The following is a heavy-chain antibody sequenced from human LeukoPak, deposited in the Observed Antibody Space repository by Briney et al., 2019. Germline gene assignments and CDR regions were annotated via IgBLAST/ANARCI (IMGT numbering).Heavy chain of an antibody. CDR3: TKGCVGSYYFRDCY. CDR1: GFTFSSYA. J-gene: IGHJ4*02. Sequence: SGGSLRLFCAASGFTFSSYAMSWVRQAPGKGLEWVSGISGCGRSTYYADSVKGRFTISRDNSKNTLYLQMNSLRDENSAVYYCTKGCVGSYYFRDCYWGQGTLVTVSS. D-gene: IGHD1-26*01. CDR2: ISGCGRST. V-gene: IGHV3-23*01.